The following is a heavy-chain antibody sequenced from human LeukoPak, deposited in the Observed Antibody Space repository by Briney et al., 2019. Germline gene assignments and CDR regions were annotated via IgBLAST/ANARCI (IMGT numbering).Heavy chain of an antibody. V-gene: IGHV1-46*01. CDR3: ATNDFWSLKYYYYGMDV. J-gene: IGHJ6*02. Sequence: ASVKVSCKASGYTFTSYYMHWVRQAPGQGLEWMGIINPSGGSTSYAQKFQGRVTMTRDTSTSTVYMELSNLRSEDTAVYYCATNDFWSLKYYYYGMDVWGQGTTVTVSS. CDR1: GYTFTSYY. CDR2: INPSGGST. D-gene: IGHD3-3*01.